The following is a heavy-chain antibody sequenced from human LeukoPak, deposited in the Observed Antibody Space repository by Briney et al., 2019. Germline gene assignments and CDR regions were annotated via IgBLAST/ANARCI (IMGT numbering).Heavy chain of an antibody. Sequence: SETLSLTCAVYGGSFSGYYWSWIRQPPGKGLEWIGEINHSGSTNYNPSLKSRVTISVDTSKNQFSLKLSSVTAADTAVYYCARGRSYVLRFLEWLSGGWFDPWGQGTLVTVSS. V-gene: IGHV4-34*01. J-gene: IGHJ5*02. D-gene: IGHD3-3*01. CDR1: GGSFSGYY. CDR3: ARGRSYVLRFLEWLSGGWFDP. CDR2: INHSGST.